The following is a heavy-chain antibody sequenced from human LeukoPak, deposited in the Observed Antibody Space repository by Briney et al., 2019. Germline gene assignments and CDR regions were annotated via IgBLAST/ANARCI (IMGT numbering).Heavy chain of an antibody. D-gene: IGHD4-17*01. CDR3: ARGPNYGDYVDYFSY. J-gene: IGHJ4*02. V-gene: IGHV3-7*01. CDR1: GFTFSSYW. Sequence: PGGSLRLSCAASGFTFSSYWMGWVRQAPGKGLEWVANIKQDGSEEYYVDSVKGRFTISRDNAKNSLYLQMNSLRAEDTAVYYCARGPNYGDYVDYFSYWGQGTLVTVSS. CDR2: IKQDGSEE.